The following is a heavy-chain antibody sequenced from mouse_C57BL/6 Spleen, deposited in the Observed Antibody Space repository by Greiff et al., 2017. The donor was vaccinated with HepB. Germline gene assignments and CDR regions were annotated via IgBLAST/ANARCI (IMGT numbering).Heavy chain of an antibody. CDR3: AIVRGGTWFAY. CDR1: GYSFTDYN. D-gene: IGHD1-1*01. J-gene: IGHJ3*01. Sequence: VQLQQSGPELVKPGASVKISCKASGYSFTDYNMNWVKQSNGKSLEWIGVINPNYGTTSYNQKFKGKATLNVDQSSRTAYMQLTSLTSEDSAVYYCAIVRGGTWFAYWGQGTLVTVSA. V-gene: IGHV1-39*01. CDR2: INPNYGTT.